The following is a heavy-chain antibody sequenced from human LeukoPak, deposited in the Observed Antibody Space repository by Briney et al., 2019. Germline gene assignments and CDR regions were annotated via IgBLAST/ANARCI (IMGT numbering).Heavy chain of an antibody. V-gene: IGHV4-61*02. D-gene: IGHD3-10*01. J-gene: IGHJ4*02. CDR3: ARGSMVRGVPIFDY. CDR2: IYTSGST. CDR1: GGSISSGSYY. Sequence: SQTLSLTCTVSGGSISSGSYYWSWIRQPAGKGLEWIGRIYTSGSTNYNPSLKSRVTISVDTSKNQFSLKLSSVTAADTAVYYCARGSMVRGVPIFDYWGQGTLVTVSS.